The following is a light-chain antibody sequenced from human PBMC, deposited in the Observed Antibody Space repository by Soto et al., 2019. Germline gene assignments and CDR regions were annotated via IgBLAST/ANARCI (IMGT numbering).Light chain of an antibody. CDR2: GAS. V-gene: IGKV3-20*01. CDR3: QQYNSYPWT. J-gene: IGKJ1*01. Sequence: EIVLTQSPGTLSLSPGERATLSCRASQSVRSSSLAWYQQKPGQAPRLIIYGASSRATGIPDRFSGSGSGTDFTLTISSLQPDDFATYYCQQYNSYPWTFGQGTKVDIK. CDR1: QSVRSSS.